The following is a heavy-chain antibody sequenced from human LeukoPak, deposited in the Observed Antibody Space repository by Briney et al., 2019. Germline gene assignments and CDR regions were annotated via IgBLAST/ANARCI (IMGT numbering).Heavy chain of an antibody. CDR2: INPNTGDP. V-gene: IGHV1-2*02. CDR1: GYTFTGKY. CDR3: AKDKD. Sequence: GASVKVFCKASGYTFTGKYIHWVRQAPGQGLEWMGWINPNTGDPNYAQKFQGRVTMTRDTSISTVYMELSRLTSDDTAVYYCAKDKDWGQGTLVTVSS. J-gene: IGHJ4*02.